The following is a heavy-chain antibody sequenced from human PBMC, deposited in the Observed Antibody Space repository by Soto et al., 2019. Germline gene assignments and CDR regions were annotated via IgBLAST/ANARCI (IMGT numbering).Heavy chain of an antibody. CDR2: IYHSGST. CDR1: GGSISSSNL. Sequence: PSEALSLTCAVSGGSISSSNLWSWVRQPPGKGLEWIGEIYHSGSTNYNPSLKSRVTISVDKSKNQSSLKLSSVTAADTAVYYCARSFFHYGDSSGWFDPWGQGTLVTVSS. J-gene: IGHJ5*02. V-gene: IGHV4-4*02. D-gene: IGHD4-17*01. CDR3: ARSFFHYGDSSGWFDP.